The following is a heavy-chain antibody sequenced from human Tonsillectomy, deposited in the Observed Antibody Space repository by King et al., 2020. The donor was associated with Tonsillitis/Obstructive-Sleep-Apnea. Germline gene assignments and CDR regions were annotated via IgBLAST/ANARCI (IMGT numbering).Heavy chain of an antibody. CDR2: IWYDGSNK. D-gene: IGHD3-9*01. Sequence: QVQLVESGGGVVQPGRSLRLSCAASGFTFSSYGMHWVRQAPGKGLEWVAVIWYDGSNKYYADSVKGRFTISRDNSKNTLYLQMNSLRAEDTAVYYCARDSDNDILTGYYRWYFDYCGQGTLVTVSS. CDR3: ARDSDNDILTGYYRWYFDY. V-gene: IGHV3-33*01. J-gene: IGHJ4*02. CDR1: GFTFSSYG.